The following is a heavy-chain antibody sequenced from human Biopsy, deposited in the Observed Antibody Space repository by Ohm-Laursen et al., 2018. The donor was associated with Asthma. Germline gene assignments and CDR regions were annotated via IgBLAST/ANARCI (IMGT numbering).Heavy chain of an antibody. CDR1: GFSFSNSG. D-gene: IGHD3-22*01. Sequence: SLRLSCTASGFSFSNSGMHWVRQAPGKGLEWVSVIYSGGTSHTADSVRGRFTISRDYSKNTLYLQMHSLRAEDTAVYYCARGDSSNWSHYYFDYWGQGTLVTVSS. J-gene: IGHJ4*02. V-gene: IGHV3-NL1*01. CDR3: ARGDSSNWSHYYFDY. CDR2: IYSGGTS.